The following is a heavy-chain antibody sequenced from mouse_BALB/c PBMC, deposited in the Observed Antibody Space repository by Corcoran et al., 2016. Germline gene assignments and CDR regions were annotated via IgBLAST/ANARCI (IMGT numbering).Heavy chain of an antibody. J-gene: IGHJ3*01. CDR2: INTYTGGP. CDR3: ARKGYYGSSGAY. CDR1: GYTFTNYG. V-gene: IGHV9-3-1*01. Sequence: QIQLVQSGPELKKPGETVKISCKASGYTFTNYGMNWVKQAPGKGLKWMGWINTYTGGPTYADDFKGRFAFSLETSASTAYLQINNRKNEDTATYFCARKGYYGSSGAYWGQGTLVTVSA. D-gene: IGHD1-1*01.